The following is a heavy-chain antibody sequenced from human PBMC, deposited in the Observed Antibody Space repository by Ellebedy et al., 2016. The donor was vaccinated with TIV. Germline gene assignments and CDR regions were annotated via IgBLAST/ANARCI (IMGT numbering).Heavy chain of an antibody. V-gene: IGHV3-7*01. CDR3: ARDWGRF. J-gene: IGHJ4*02. D-gene: IGHD3-16*01. Sequence: GESLKISCAASGFSFSSYWMSWVRQAPGKGLEWVANIKEDGSEKDYVDSAKGRFTISRDNAKNSLYLQMDSLRAEDTAVYYCARDWGRFWGQGTLVTVSS. CDR1: GFSFSSYW. CDR2: IKEDGSEK.